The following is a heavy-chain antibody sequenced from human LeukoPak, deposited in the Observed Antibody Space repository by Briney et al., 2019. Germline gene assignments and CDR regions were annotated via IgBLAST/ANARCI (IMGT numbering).Heavy chain of an antibody. D-gene: IGHD5-24*01. CDR1: GFTFDTYA. J-gene: IGHJ4*02. Sequence: GRSLRLSCAASGFTFDTYAVTWVRKAPGKGLEWVSGLSGSGATTYYAASVKGRFTISRDNSKNTLYLQMNSLRAEDTAVYYGAKATAYNSYYFDCWGQGTLVTVSS. CDR2: LSGSGATT. V-gene: IGHV3-23*01. CDR3: AKATAYNSYYFDC.